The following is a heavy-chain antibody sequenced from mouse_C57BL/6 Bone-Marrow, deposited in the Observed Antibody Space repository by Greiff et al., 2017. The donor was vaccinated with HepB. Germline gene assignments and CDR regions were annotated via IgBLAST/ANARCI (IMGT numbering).Heavy chain of an antibody. V-gene: IGHV3-6*01. CDR3: ARGYYGSSYRIAY. Sequence: EVQLVESGPGLVKPSQSLSLTCSVTGYSITSGYYWNWIRQFPGNKLEWMGYISYDGSNNSNPSLKNRISITRDTSKNQFFLKLNSVTTEDTATYYCARGYYGSSYRIAYWGQGTLVTVSA. J-gene: IGHJ3*01. CDR2: ISYDGSN. D-gene: IGHD1-1*01. CDR1: GYSITSGYY.